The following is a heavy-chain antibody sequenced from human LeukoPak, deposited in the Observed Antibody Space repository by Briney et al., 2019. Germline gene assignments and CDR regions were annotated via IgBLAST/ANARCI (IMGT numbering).Heavy chain of an antibody. J-gene: IGHJ4*02. V-gene: IGHV4-39*01. CDR1: GGSISSSSYY. CDR2: IHYGGST. Sequence: SETLSLTCTVSGGSISSSSYYWGWIRQPPGKGLEWIGSIHYGGSTYYTASLKSRVTISVNTSKNQFSLKLSSVTAADTAVYYCATSGYSYGPFDYWGQGTLVTVSS. CDR3: ATSGYSYGPFDY. D-gene: IGHD5-18*01.